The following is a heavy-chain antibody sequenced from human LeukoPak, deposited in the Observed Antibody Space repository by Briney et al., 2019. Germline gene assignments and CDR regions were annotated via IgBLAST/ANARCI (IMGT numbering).Heavy chain of an antibody. CDR3: ARGMRFWWQTGAY. V-gene: IGHV1-2*02. J-gene: IGHJ4*02. D-gene: IGHD2-21*01. CDR2: ISPDAGGT. Sequence: GASVKVSCKASGGSFSSYTIDWVRQAPGQGLEWMGWISPDAGGTHYVQKFQGRVTMTVDSSTSTAYMELTRLTFNDTAMYYCARGMRFWWQTGAYWGQGTLVSVSS. CDR1: GGSFSSYT.